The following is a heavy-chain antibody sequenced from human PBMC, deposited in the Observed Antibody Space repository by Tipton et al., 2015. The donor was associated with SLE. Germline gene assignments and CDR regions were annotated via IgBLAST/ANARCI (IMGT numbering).Heavy chain of an antibody. CDR2: IKQDGSEE. CDR3: GSWASTRALCLDVFGY. D-gene: IGHD1-1*01. CDR1: GFIFSTYW. V-gene: IGHV3-7*01. J-gene: IGHJ4*02. Sequence: SLRLSCAASGFIFSTYWMSWVRQAPGKGLEWVANIKQDGSEEYYVDSVKGRFTISRDNAKNSLFLQMNNLRAEDTAVYYCGSWASTRALCLDVFGYWGQGALVIVSS.